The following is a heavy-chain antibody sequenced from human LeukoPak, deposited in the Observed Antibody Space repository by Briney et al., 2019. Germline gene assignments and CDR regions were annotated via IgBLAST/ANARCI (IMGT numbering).Heavy chain of an antibody. Sequence: GGSLRLSCAVPGLTFSTYSMTWVRQGPGKGLEWVSSIYNSGAKMFYASSVKGRFTISRDNSKNMLYLQMNSLRVEDTAVYYCAKDVAPDSGWDLDYWGQGTLVTVSS. CDR2: IYNSGAKM. CDR1: GLTFSTYS. D-gene: IGHD6-19*01. V-gene: IGHV3-23*01. CDR3: AKDVAPDSGWDLDY. J-gene: IGHJ4*02.